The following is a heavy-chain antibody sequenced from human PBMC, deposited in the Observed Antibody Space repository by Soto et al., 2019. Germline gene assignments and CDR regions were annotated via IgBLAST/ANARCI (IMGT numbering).Heavy chain of an antibody. CDR3: VTVTTSHYYYYMDV. J-gene: IGHJ6*03. Sequence: SETLSLTCTVSGGSISSSSYYWGWIRQPPGKGLEWIGSIYYSGSTYYNPSLKSRVTISVDTSKNQFSLKLSSVTAADTAVYYCVTVTTSHYYYYMDVWGKGTTVTVSS. D-gene: IGHD4-17*01. V-gene: IGHV4-39*01. CDR1: GGSISSSSYY. CDR2: IYYSGST.